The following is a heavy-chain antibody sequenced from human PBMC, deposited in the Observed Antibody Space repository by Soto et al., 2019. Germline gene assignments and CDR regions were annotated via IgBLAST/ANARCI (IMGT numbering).Heavy chain of an antibody. Sequence: QVHLEQSGAEVKKPGASVKVSCTASGYTFTGHYIHWVRQAPGQGLEWMGWIKPNSGATSYAQRFLGRVSMTRDTDMSTAYMVLSSMRSHDSVVSYCARHAYCGVDCHYFLDYWGQGTLVTVSS. CDR2: IKPNSGAT. V-gene: IGHV1-2*02. D-gene: IGHD2-21*02. J-gene: IGHJ4*02. CDR1: GYTFTGHY. CDR3: ARHAYCGVDCHYFLDY.